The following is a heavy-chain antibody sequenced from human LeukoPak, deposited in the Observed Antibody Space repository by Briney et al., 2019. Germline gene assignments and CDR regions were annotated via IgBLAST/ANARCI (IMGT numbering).Heavy chain of an antibody. CDR3: AKSLGVYSSSRDAFDI. D-gene: IGHD6-13*01. Sequence: PGGSLRLSCAASGFTFSSYAMSWDRQAPGKGLEWVSAISGSGGSTYYADSVKGRFTISRDNSKNTLYLQMNSLRAEDTAVYYCAKSLGVYSSSRDAFDIWGQGTMVTVSP. CDR2: ISGSGGST. J-gene: IGHJ3*02. V-gene: IGHV3-23*01. CDR1: GFTFSSYA.